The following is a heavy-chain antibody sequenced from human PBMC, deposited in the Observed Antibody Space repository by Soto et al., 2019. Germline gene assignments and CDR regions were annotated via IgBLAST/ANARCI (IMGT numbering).Heavy chain of an antibody. CDR3: ASRSSGWYFDY. D-gene: IGHD6-19*01. V-gene: IGHV3-23*01. Sequence: EVQLLESGGGLVQPGGSLRLSCAASGFTFSSYAMNWVRQGPGKGLEWVSVISGSGGSTYYADSVKGRFTISRDNSKYTLDLQMNSLRAGDTAVYYCASRSSGWYFDYWGQGTLVTVSS. CDR2: ISGSGGST. J-gene: IGHJ4*02. CDR1: GFTFSSYA.